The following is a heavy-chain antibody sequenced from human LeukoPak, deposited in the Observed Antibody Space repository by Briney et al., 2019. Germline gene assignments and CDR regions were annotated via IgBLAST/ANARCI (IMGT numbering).Heavy chain of an antibody. J-gene: IGHJ3*02. V-gene: IGHV4-34*01. CDR2: INHSGST. CDR3: ATNIPHDAFDI. Sequence: SETLSLTCAVYGGSFSGYYWSWIRQPPGKGLEWIGEINHSGSTNYNPSLKSRVTISVDTSKNQFSLKLSSVTAADTAVYYCATNIPHDAFDIWGQGTMVTVSS. D-gene: IGHD2-21*01. CDR1: GGSFSGYY.